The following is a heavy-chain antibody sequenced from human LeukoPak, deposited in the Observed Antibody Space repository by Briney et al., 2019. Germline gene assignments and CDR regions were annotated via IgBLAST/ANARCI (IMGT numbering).Heavy chain of an antibody. D-gene: IGHD3-16*02. CDR3: TRGPGYDCVWGSYRADY. Sequence: GGSLRLSCAASGFTFSSYAMHWVRQAPGRGLYANSVKGRFIISRDNSNNTLYLQMGSLRAEDMAVYYCTRGPGYDCVWGSYRADYWGQGTLVTVSS. V-gene: IGHV3-64*01. CDR1: GFTFSSYA. J-gene: IGHJ4*02.